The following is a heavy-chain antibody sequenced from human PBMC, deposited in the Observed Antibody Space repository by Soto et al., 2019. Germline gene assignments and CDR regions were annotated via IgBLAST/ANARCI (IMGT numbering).Heavy chain of an antibody. V-gene: IGHV3-30-3*01. CDR2: ISYDGSNK. CDR3: ARDLGFYGVVVPLGVRSDGMDV. Sequence: GGSLRLSCAASGFTFSSYAMHWVRQAPGKGLEWVAVISYDGSNKYYADSVKGRFTISRDNSKNTLYLQMNSLRAEDTAVYYCARDLGFYGVVVPLGVRSDGMDVWGQGTTVTVSS. J-gene: IGHJ6*02. D-gene: IGHD2-15*01. CDR1: GFTFSSYA.